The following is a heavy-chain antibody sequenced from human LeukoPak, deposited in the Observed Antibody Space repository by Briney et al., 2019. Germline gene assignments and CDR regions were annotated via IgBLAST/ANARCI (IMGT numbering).Heavy chain of an antibody. J-gene: IGHJ4*02. CDR3: ASSSSGWSEIDY. CDR2: IIPIFGTA. Sequence: ASVKVSCKASGYTFTGYYMHWVRQAPGQGLEWMGGIIPIFGTANYAQKFQGRVTITADESTSTAYMELSSLRSEDTAVYYCASSSSGWSEIDYWGQGTLVTVSS. V-gene: IGHV1-69*13. CDR1: GYTFTGYY. D-gene: IGHD6-19*01.